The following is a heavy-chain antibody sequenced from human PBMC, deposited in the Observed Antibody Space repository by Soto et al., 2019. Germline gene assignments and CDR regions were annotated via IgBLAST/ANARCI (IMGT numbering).Heavy chain of an antibody. J-gene: IGHJ4*02. CDR3: ARAVTGNNSTCYGLFGS. D-gene: IGHD6-13*01. V-gene: IGHV4-4*02. CDR2: IHHSGST. CDR1: GGSISSRYW. Sequence: QVQLQESGPGMVKPSGTLSLTCTVSGGSISSRYWGSWVRQSPKKGLEWIGEIHHSGSTNHVPRLKSRVILSIDKSRNRFSLGVSSVTAADTAVYYRARAVTGNNSTCYGLFGSWGQGTLVTVSS.